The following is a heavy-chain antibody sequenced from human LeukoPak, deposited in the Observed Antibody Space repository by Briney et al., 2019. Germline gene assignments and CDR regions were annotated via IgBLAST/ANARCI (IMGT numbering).Heavy chain of an antibody. D-gene: IGHD3-10*01. CDR3: ARRSSMVRGALDP. V-gene: IGHV5-51*01. CDR2: IYPGDSDT. J-gene: IGHJ5*02. CDR1: GYSFINYW. Sequence: GESLKISCKASGYSFINYWLGWVRQRPGKGLEWIGIIYPGDSDTRYSPSFQGQVTISADRSISTAFLQWNSLKPSDSAIYYCARRSSMVRGALDPWGQGTLVTVPS.